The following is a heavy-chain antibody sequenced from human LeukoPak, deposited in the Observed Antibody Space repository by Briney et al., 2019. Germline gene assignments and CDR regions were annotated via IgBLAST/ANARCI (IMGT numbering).Heavy chain of an antibody. J-gene: IGHJ6*02. CDR1: GFTFSPYS. CDR2: ISYNGRDK. D-gene: IGHD4-17*01. CDR3: AKDRSTVTSSSNYYYYYGMDV. V-gene: IGHV3-30*18. Sequence: QTGESLRLSCAASGFTFSPYSMNWVRQAPGKGLEWVAVISYNGRDKYYTDSVRGRFTISRDNSKNTLYLLMNSLRAEDTAVYYCAKDRSTVTSSSNYYYYYGMDVWGQGTTVTVSS.